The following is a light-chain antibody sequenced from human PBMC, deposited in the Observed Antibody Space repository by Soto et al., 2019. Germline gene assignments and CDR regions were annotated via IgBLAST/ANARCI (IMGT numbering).Light chain of an antibody. Sequence: QAVVTQEPSFSVSPGGTVTLTCGLSSGPVFTSSYPNWYQQTPCQAPRTLIFNTNTRSSGVPDRFSGSILGDKAALTITGAQADDDSYYYCLLYLGGGIWVFGGGTKLTVL. CDR3: LLYLGGGIWV. J-gene: IGLJ3*02. CDR2: NTN. V-gene: IGLV8-61*01. CDR1: SGPVFTSSY.